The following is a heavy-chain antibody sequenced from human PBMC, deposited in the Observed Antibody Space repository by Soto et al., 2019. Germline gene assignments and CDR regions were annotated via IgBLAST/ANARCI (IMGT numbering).Heavy chain of an antibody. V-gene: IGHV3-53*04. D-gene: IGHD3-10*01. Sequence: GGSLRLSCAASGFTVSSNYMSWVRQAPGKGLEWVSVIYSGGSTYYADSVKGRFTISRHNSKNTLYLQMNSLRAEDTAVYYCARDIRGYGSGKSYYYYMDVWGKGTTVTVSS. J-gene: IGHJ6*03. CDR1: GFTVSSNY. CDR3: ARDIRGYGSGKSYYYYMDV. CDR2: IYSGGST.